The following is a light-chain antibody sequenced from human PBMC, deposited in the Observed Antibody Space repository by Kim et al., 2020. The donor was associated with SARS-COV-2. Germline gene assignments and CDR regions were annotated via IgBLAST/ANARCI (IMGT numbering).Light chain of an antibody. Sequence: IVLTQSPGTLSLSPGERATLSCRASQSVSSMYLAWYQQKPGQAPRLLIYGASSRATGIPDRFSGSGSGTDFTLTISRLEPEDCAVYYCQQYKNSPWTFGQGTTV. J-gene: IGKJ1*01. CDR1: QSVSSMY. V-gene: IGKV3-20*01. CDR3: QQYKNSPWT. CDR2: GAS.